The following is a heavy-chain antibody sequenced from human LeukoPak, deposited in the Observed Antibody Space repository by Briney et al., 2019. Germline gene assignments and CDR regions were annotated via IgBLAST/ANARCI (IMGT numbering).Heavy chain of an antibody. CDR1: GFAFSTYA. J-gene: IGHJ4*02. V-gene: IGHV3-30-3*01. D-gene: IGHD3-16*01. CDR3: AREGSTAWGSYYFDS. Sequence: GGPLRLSCAASGFAFSTYAMHWVRQTPGKGLGWEAIISYDGSNKYYADSVKGRFTISRDNSKNTLYLQMNSLRAEDTAVYYCAREGSTAWGSYYFDSWGQGTLVTVSS. CDR2: ISYDGSNK.